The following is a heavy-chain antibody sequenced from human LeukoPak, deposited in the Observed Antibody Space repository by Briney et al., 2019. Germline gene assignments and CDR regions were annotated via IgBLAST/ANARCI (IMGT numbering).Heavy chain of an antibody. CDR3: AKRDVETEFDY. Sequence: GGSLRLSCAASGFTFNNYGMHCVRQAPGKGLEWVALIQPDGNDKFYADSVKGRFTVSRDNSKNTLYLQLNSLRAEDTAIYYCAKRDVETEFDYWGQGTLVTVSS. CDR1: GFTFNNYG. J-gene: IGHJ4*02. CDR2: IQPDGNDK. V-gene: IGHV3-30*02. D-gene: IGHD2-21*02.